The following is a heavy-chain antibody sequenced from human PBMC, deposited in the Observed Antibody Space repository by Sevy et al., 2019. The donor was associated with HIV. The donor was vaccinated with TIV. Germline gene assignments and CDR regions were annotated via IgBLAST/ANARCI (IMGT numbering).Heavy chain of an antibody. CDR1: GGSITSLY. CDR2: IYYNGHI. CDR3: AGENAWGRGYS. Sequence: SETLSLTCTVSGGSITSLYWNWIRQPPGKGLGGIPNIYYNGHINYNPSLTSRVTLSLDTSKNQFSLRLSAVTAADTAMYYCAGENAWGRGYSWGQGTLVTVSS. J-gene: IGHJ4*02. D-gene: IGHD1-26*01. V-gene: IGHV4-59*08.